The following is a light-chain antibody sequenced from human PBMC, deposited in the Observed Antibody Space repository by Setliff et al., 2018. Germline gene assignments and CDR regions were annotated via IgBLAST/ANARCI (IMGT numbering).Light chain of an antibody. CDR2: DVT. CDR3: SSYKNTNKNV. J-gene: IGLJ1*01. Sequence: VLTQPAAVSRSPGQSITISCTGTGSDVGGYDYVSWYQQHPGKAPKLIIYDVTKRPSGVSSRFSGSKSGNTASLTISGLQAEDEADYFCSSYKNTNKNVFGTGTKV. V-gene: IGLV2-14*01. CDR1: GSDVGGYDY.